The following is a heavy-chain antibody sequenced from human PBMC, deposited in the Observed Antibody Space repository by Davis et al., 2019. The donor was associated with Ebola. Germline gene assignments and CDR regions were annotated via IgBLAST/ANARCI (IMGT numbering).Heavy chain of an antibody. D-gene: IGHD4-11*01. CDR1: GFTFSDHY. V-gene: IGHV3-72*01. CDR2: VRRKVDNYDT. J-gene: IGHJ4*02. CDR3: TKVSITVGARYFDS. Sequence: GGSLRLPCAASGFTFSDHYMDWVRQAPGRGLEWVGRVRRKVDNYDTEYAASVKGRFIISRDDSTNSLYLEMNSLRTEDTAVYYCTKVSITVGARYFDSWGQGILVTVSS.